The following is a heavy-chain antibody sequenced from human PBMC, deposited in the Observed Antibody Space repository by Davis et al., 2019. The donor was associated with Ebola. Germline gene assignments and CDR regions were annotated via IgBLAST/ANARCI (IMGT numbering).Heavy chain of an antibody. J-gene: IGHJ6*02. CDR3: ARDLTDEWELLFQGMDV. D-gene: IGHD1-26*01. V-gene: IGHV1-24*01. CDR1: GYTLTEFS. CDR2: FDPEDGET. Sequence: AASVKVSCKVSGYTLTEFSMHWVRQAPGKGLEWMGGFDPEDGETIYAQKFQGRVTMTEDTSTDTAYMELSSLRSEDTAVYYCARDLTDEWELLFQGMDVWGQGTTVTVSS.